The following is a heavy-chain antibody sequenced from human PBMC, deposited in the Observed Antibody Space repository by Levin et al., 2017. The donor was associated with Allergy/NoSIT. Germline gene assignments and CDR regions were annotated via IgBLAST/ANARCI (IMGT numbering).Heavy chain of an antibody. Sequence: GESPKISCAASGFTFGIYAMSWVRQAPGKGLEWISSISASGTGTYYADSVKGRFTISRDSSKNTVYVQMNSLRVEDTAVYYCAKDPVTSADPYYFDYWGQGTLVTVSS. D-gene: IGHD4-17*01. CDR2: ISASGTGT. J-gene: IGHJ4*02. V-gene: IGHV3-23*01. CDR3: AKDPVTSADPYYFDY. CDR1: GFTFGIYA.